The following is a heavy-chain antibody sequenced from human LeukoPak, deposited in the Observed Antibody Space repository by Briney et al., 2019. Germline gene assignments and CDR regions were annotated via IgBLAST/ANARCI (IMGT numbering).Heavy chain of an antibody. J-gene: IGHJ3*01. V-gene: IGHV4-31*03. D-gene: IGHD4-11*01. CDR3: ARPLNTVHDTFDV. CDR2: IYYTGST. CDR1: GGSVSSGCYY. Sequence: SETLSLTCTVSGGSVSSGCYYWVWIRQRPGKGLEWIGYIYYTGSTSYNPSLKSRLTIAVDTSKNQFSLKLSSVTAADTAVYYCARPLNTVHDTFDVWGQGTMVTVSS.